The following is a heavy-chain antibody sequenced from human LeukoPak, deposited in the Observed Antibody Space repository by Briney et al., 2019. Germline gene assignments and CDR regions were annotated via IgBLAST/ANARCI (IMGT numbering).Heavy chain of an antibody. CDR3: AAGLMGTLFDY. Sequence: GGSLRLSCAASGFTFSSYWMHWVRQAPGKGLVWVSGTNTDGSSTMYADSVKGRFTIARDNAKNTLYLQMNSLRAEDTAVYYCAAGLMGTLFDYWGQGILVTVSS. V-gene: IGHV3-74*03. J-gene: IGHJ4*02. D-gene: IGHD3-16*01. CDR1: GFTFSSYW. CDR2: TNTDGSST.